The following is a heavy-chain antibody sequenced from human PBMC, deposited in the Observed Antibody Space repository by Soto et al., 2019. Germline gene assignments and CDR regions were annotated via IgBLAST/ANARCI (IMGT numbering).Heavy chain of an antibody. CDR3: AREGSGYDFYYYGMDI. J-gene: IGHJ6*02. D-gene: IGHD5-12*01. CDR2: ISSSRTYA. V-gene: IGHV3-21*01. CDR1: GFTFSSYN. Sequence: GGSLRLSCAASGFTFSSYNMNWLRQAPGKGLEWVSSISSSRTYAYYADSVKGRFSISRDNAKNSLYLQMTSLRAEDTAVYYCAREGSGYDFYYYGMDIWGQGTTVTVSS.